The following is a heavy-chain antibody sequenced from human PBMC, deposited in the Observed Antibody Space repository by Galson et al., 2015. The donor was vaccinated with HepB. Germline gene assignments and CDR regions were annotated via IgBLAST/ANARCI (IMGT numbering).Heavy chain of an antibody. V-gene: IGHV1-18*01. CDR2: LSPYNANT. CDR1: GYTFGDSG. CDR3: AREGSYCIGDACYYYFDY. Sequence: SVKVSCKASGYTFGDSGIIWVRQAPGQGLEWMGWLSPYNANTNYAQKFRGRVTLTTVTSTTTAYMELRSLRSDDTAIYYCAREGSYCIGDACYYYFDYWGQGSLVTVSS. J-gene: IGHJ4*02. D-gene: IGHD2-15*01.